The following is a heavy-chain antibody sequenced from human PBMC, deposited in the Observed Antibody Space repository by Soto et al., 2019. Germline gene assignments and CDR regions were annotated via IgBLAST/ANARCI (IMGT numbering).Heavy chain of an antibody. V-gene: IGHV1-18*01. CDR3: ARIAVDSYYYYGMDV. CDR2: ISAYNGNT. CDR1: GYTFTSYG. Sequence: ASVKVSCKASGYTFTSYGISWVRQAPGQGLEWMGWISAYNGNTNYAQKLQGRVTMTTDTSTSTAYMELRSLRSDDTAVYYCARIAVDSYYYYGMDVWGQGTTVTVSS. D-gene: IGHD2-15*01. J-gene: IGHJ6*01.